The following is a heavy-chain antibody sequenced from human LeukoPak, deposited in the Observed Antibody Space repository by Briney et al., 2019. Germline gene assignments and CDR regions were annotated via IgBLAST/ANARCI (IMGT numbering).Heavy chain of an antibody. Sequence: ASVKVSCKASGYTFTGYYMHWVRQAPGQGLEWMGWINPNSGGTNYAQKFQGRVTTTRDTSISTAYMELSRLRSDDTAVYYCARVGSTSPDAFDIWGQGTMVTVSS. CDR1: GYTFTGYY. V-gene: IGHV1-2*02. J-gene: IGHJ3*02. D-gene: IGHD2-2*01. CDR3: ARVGSTSPDAFDI. CDR2: INPNSGGT.